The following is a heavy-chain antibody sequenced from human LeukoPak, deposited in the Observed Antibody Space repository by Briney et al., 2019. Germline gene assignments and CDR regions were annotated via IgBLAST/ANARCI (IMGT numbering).Heavy chain of an antibody. V-gene: IGHV3-21*01. Sequence: GGSLRLSCAASGFTFSPYSMNWVRQAPGKGLEWVSSIGTTTAYIYYADSVKGRFTISRDNARNSLYLQMNSLRAEDTAVYYCARGGSGSSWGQGTLVTVSS. J-gene: IGHJ5*02. CDR3: ARGGSGSS. D-gene: IGHD3-10*01. CDR2: IGTTTAYI. CDR1: GFTFSPYS.